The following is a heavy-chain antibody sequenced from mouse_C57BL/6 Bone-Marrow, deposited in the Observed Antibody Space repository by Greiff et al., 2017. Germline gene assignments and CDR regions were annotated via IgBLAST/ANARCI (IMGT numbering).Heavy chain of an antibody. Sequence: VQLKESGPVLVKPGASVKMSCKASGYTFTDYYMNWVKQSHGKSLEWIGVLNPYNGGTSYNQKFKGKATLTVDKSSSTAYMELNSLTSEDSAVYYCARSGYSNPWFAYWGQGTLVTVSA. J-gene: IGHJ3*01. V-gene: IGHV1-19*01. D-gene: IGHD2-5*01. CDR1: GYTFTDYY. CDR2: LNPYNGGT. CDR3: ARSGYSNPWFAY.